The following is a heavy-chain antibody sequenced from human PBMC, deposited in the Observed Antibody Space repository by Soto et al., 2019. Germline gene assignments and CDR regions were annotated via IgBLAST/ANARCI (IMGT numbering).Heavy chain of an antibody. CDR2: ISAYNGNT. CDR3: ARDHYDSSGDWSY. D-gene: IGHD3-22*01. V-gene: IGHV1-18*04. Sequence: QVQLVQSGTEVKKPGASVKVSCKASGYTFPSYGFSWVRQAPGQGLEWMGWISAYNGNTHYAQKLQDRFTMTTDTSTSTAYMELRSLRSDDSAVYYCARDHYDSSGDWSYWGQGTLVSVSS. CDR1: GYTFPSYG. J-gene: IGHJ4*02.